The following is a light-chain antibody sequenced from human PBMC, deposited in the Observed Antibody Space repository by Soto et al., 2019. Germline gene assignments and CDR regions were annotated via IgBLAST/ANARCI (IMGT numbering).Light chain of an antibody. Sequence: IQMPQSPSTLSGSVGDTVTITCRASQTISSWLAWYQQKPGKAPKLLIYKASTLKSGVPSRFSGSGSGTEFTLTSSSLEPEDFATYYCQQYNSYWTFGQGTKVDIK. CDR3: QQYNSYWT. CDR1: QTISSW. CDR2: KAS. J-gene: IGKJ1*01. V-gene: IGKV1-5*03.